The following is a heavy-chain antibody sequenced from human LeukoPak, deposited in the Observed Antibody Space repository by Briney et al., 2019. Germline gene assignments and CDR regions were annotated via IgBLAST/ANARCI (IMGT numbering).Heavy chain of an antibody. D-gene: IGHD3-22*01. CDR3: ARETKYYYESGIYFYSTVSDY. CDR1: GYSISGGYY. V-gene: IGHV4-38-2*02. Sequence: SETLSLTCTVSGYSISGGYYWGWIRQPPGKGLEWIGSIYHNGNTFYNPSLKSRVTKSVDTSKNQFSLKLSSVTAAETAVYYCARETKYYYESGIYFYSTVSDYWGQGILVTVSS. CDR2: IYHNGNT. J-gene: IGHJ4*02.